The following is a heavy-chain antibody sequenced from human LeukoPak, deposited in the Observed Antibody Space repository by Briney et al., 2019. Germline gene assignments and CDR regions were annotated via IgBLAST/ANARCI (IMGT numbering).Heavy chain of an antibody. J-gene: IGHJ1*01. V-gene: IGHV4-4*07. CDR2: IYTSGST. D-gene: IGHD3-10*01. CDR3: ASGLITMRPEYFQH. Sequence: PSETLSLTCTVSGGSISSYYWSWIRQPAGKGLEWIGRIYTSGSTNYNPSLKSRVTMSVDTSKNQFSLKLSSVTAVDTAVYYCASGLITMRPEYFQHWGQGTLVTVSS. CDR1: GGSISSYY.